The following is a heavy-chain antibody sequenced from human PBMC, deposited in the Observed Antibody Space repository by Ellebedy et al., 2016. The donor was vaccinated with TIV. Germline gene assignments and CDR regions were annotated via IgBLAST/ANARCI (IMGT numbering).Heavy chain of an antibody. D-gene: IGHD4-17*01. V-gene: IGHV3-53*01. CDR2: IYSGGST. Sequence: GESLKISCAASGFTFSSYSMSWVRQAPGKGLEWVSVIYSGGSTYYADSVKGRFTISRDKSKNTLYLQMNSLRAEDTAVYYCAGSPSTGYWGRGTLVTVSS. CDR3: AGSPSTGY. CDR1: GFTFSSYS. J-gene: IGHJ4*02.